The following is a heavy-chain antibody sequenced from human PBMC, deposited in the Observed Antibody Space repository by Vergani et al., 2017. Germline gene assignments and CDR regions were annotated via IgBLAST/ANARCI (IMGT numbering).Heavy chain of an antibody. CDR1: GFTFSSYS. J-gene: IGHJ4*02. Sequence: EVQLVESGGGLVQPGGSLRLSCAASGFTFSSYSMNWVRQAPGKGLGWVSAISGRGGSTYYADSVKGRFTISRDHSKNTLYLQMNSLIAEDTALYYCAKDPDSTVTTFFDYWGQGTLVSVSS. D-gene: IGHD4-17*01. CDR3: AKDPDSTVTTFFDY. CDR2: ISGRGGST. V-gene: IGHV3-23*04.